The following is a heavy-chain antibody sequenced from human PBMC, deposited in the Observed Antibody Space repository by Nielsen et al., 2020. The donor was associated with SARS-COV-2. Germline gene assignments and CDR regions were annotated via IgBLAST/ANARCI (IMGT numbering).Heavy chain of an antibody. J-gene: IGHJ4*02. CDR2: ISGSGGST. CDR3: ARVSTARSDY. V-gene: IGHV3-23*01. Sequence: GESLKISCAASGFTFSSYAMSWVRQAPGKGLEWVSAISGSGGSTYYADSVKGRFTISRDNSKNTLYLQMNSLRAEDTAMYYCARVSTARSDYWGQGTLVTVSS. CDR1: GFTFSSYA. D-gene: IGHD2-2*01.